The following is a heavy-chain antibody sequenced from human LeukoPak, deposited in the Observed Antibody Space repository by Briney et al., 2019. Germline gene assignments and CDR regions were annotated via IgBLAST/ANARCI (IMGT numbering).Heavy chain of an antibody. V-gene: IGHV1-18*01. Sequence: ASVKVSCKASGYTVTSYGISWVRLAPGQGLEWMGWISAYNGNTNYAQKLQGRVTMTTDTSTSTAYMELRSLRSEETAVSCCASGDPVAVAGPYYFDYWGQGTMVTVSS. D-gene: IGHD6-19*01. J-gene: IGHJ4*02. CDR3: ASGDPVAVAGPYYFDY. CDR2: ISAYNGNT. CDR1: GYTVTSYG.